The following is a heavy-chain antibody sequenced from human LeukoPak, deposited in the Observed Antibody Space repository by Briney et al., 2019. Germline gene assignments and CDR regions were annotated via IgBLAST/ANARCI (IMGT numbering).Heavy chain of an antibody. J-gene: IGHJ6*04. Sequence: TGGSLRLSCAASGVIFSTYGMHGVRQAPGKGREGVAVIWNDGSNKYHADSVKGGFTISRENSKNTLYLQMNSLRAEDTAVYYCAGPLRGIIHYGMDVWGKGTTVTVSS. CDR1: GVIFSTYG. V-gene: IGHV3-33*01. CDR2: IWNDGSNK. D-gene: IGHD3-10*01. CDR3: AGPLRGIIHYGMDV.